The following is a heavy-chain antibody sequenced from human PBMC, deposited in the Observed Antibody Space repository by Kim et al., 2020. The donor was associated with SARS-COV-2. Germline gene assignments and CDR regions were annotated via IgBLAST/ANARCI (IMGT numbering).Heavy chain of an antibody. J-gene: IGHJ4*02. V-gene: IGHV3-7*01. D-gene: IGHD3-16*02. Sequence: GGSLRLSCAASGFTFSSYWMSWVRQAPGKGLEWVANIKQDGSEKYYVDSVKGRFTISRDNAKNSLYLQMNSLRAEDTAVYYCARVGGITFGGVIVNPLFGYWGQGTLVTVSS. CDR2: IKQDGSEK. CDR3: ARVGGITFGGVIVNPLFGY. CDR1: GFTFSSYW.